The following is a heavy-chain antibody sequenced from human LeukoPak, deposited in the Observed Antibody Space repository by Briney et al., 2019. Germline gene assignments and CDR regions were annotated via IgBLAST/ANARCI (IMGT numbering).Heavy chain of an antibody. CDR1: GFTFSSYG. J-gene: IGHJ4*02. Sequence: GGTLRLSCAASGFTFSSYGMSWVRQAPGKGLEWVSAISGSGGSTYYADSVKGRFTISRDNSKNTLYLQMNSLRAEDTAVYYCASWYSSSWPYYFDYWGQGTLVTVSS. V-gene: IGHV3-23*01. CDR2: ISGSGGST. CDR3: ASWYSSSWPYYFDY. D-gene: IGHD6-13*01.